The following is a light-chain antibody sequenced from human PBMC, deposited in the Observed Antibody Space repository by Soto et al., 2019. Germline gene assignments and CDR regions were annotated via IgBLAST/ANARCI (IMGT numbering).Light chain of an antibody. CDR2: MND. CDR1: SSNIGNNY. Sequence: QSVLTQTPSASGTPGQRVTISCSGSSSNIGNNYVYWYHHLPGTGPKLLIYMNDQRPSGVPDRFSGSKSGTSASLAISGLRSEDEADYYCAAWDNSLSAGVFGGGTKVTVL. V-gene: IGLV1-47*01. CDR3: AAWDNSLSAGV. J-gene: IGLJ3*02.